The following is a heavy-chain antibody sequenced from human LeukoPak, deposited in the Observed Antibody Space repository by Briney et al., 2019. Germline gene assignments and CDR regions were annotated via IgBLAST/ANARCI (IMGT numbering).Heavy chain of an antibody. Sequence: GESLKISCKCSGYSFTSYWIGWARQMPGKGLEWMGIIYPGDSDTRYSPSFQGQVTISADKSISTAYLQWSSLKASDTAMYYCARQLERYYYDSSGYYAFYWGQGTLVTVSS. CDR2: IYPGDSDT. D-gene: IGHD3-22*01. CDR1: GYSFTSYW. CDR3: ARQLERYYYDSSGYYAFY. J-gene: IGHJ4*02. V-gene: IGHV5-51*01.